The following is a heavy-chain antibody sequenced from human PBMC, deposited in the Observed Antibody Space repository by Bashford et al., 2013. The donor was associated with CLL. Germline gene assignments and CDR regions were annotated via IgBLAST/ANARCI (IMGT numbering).Heavy chain of an antibody. V-gene: IGHV3-74*01. CDR2: INSDGSST. CDR1: GFTFSSYW. J-gene: IGHJ4*02. Sequence: GSLRLSCAASGFTFSSYWMHWVRQAPGKGLVWVSRINSDGSSTSYVDSVKGRFTISRDNAKNTLYLQMNSLRAEDTAVYYCARGYYYDSSGYFPIDYWGQGTLVTVSS. CDR3: ARGYYYDSSGYFPIDY. D-gene: IGHD3-22*01.